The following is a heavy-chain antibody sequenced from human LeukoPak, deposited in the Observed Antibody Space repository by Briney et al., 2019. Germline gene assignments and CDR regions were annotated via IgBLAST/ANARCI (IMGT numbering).Heavy chain of an antibody. CDR1: GGSVSSGSFY. Sequence: SETLSLTCTVSGGSVSSGSFYWSWIRQSPGKGLEWIGYIYHSGSTNYNPSLKSRVTISVDTSKNQFSLKLSSVTAADTAVYYCARDRSDGSGSYYNFDYWGQGTLVTVSS. J-gene: IGHJ4*02. V-gene: IGHV4-61*01. D-gene: IGHD3-10*01. CDR2: IYHSGST. CDR3: ARDRSDGSGSYYNFDY.